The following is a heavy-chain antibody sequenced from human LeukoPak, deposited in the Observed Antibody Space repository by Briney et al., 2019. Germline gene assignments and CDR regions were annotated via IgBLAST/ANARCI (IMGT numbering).Heavy chain of an antibody. CDR2: ISGSGGST. CDR3: AKSAYNYDSSGNYYAPFDY. D-gene: IGHD3-22*01. J-gene: IGHJ4*02. CDR1: GFTFSSYA. Sequence: GGSLRLSCAASGFTFSSYAMSWVRQAPGKGLEWVSAISGSGGSTYYADSVKGRFTISRDTSKNTLYLQMNSQRAEDTAVYYCAKSAYNYDSSGNYYAPFDYWGQGTLVTVSS. V-gene: IGHV3-23*01.